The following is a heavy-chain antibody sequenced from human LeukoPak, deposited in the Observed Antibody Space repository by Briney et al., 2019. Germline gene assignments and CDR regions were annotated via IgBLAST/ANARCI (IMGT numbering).Heavy chain of an antibody. CDR3: ATSPPGDAFDI. J-gene: IGHJ3*02. V-gene: IGHV4-30-4*01. CDR1: GGSISSGDYY. Sequence: SQTLSLTCTVSGGSISSGDYYWSWIRQPPGKGVEWIGYIYYSGSTYYNPSLKSRVTITVDTSKNQFSLKLSSVTAADTAVYYCATSPPGDAFDIWGQGTMVTVSS. CDR2: IYYSGST.